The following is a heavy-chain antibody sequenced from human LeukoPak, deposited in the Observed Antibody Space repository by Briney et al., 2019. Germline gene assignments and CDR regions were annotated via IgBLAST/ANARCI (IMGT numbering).Heavy chain of an antibody. CDR1: GGSISSYY. V-gene: IGHV4-59*01. CDR3: ARARGCSSTSCYLPNFDY. CDR2: IYYSGST. Sequence: SETLSLTCTVSGGSISSYYWSWIRQPPGKGLEWIGYIYYSGSTNYNPSLKSRVTISVDTSKNQFSLKLSSVTAADTAVYYCARARGCSSTSCYLPNFDYWGQGTLVTVSS. J-gene: IGHJ4*02. D-gene: IGHD2-2*01.